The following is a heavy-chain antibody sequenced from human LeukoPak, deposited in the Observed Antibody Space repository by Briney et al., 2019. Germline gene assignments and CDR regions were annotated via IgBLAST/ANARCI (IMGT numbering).Heavy chain of an antibody. V-gene: IGHV4-61*02. D-gene: IGHD3-3*01. CDR1: GGSISSGSYY. J-gene: IGHJ4*02. CDR3: AREIFGVVSPFDY. Sequence: SQTLSLTCTVSGGSISSGSYYWRWTRQPAGKGLEWIGRIYASGSTNYNPSLKSRATISIDTSKNQFSLKLSSVTAADTAVYYCAREIFGVVSPFDYWGQGTLVTVSS. CDR2: IYASGST.